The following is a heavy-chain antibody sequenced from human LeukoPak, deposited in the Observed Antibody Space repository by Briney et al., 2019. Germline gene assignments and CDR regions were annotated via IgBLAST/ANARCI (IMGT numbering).Heavy chain of an antibody. V-gene: IGHV3-48*01. J-gene: IGHJ5*02. CDR3: ARTAATSSPYNWFDP. D-gene: IGHD6-13*01. Sequence: GGSLRLSCAASGFTFSSYSMNWVRQAPGKGLEWVSSISSSSSTIYYADSVKGRFTISRDNAKNSLYLQMNSLRAEDTAVYYCARTAATSSPYNWFDPWGQGTLVTVSS. CDR2: ISSSSSTI. CDR1: GFTFSSYS.